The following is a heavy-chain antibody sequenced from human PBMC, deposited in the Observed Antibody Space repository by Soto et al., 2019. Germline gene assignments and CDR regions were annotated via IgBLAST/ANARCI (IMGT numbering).Heavy chain of an antibody. CDR1: GGTFSSYA. D-gene: IGHD1-26*01. J-gene: IGHJ4*02. V-gene: IGHV1-69*01. CDR3: ATCHRDGSYYSRHAYDY. Sequence: QVQLVQSGAEVKKPGSSVKVSCKASGGTFSSYAISWVRQAPGQGLEWMGGIIPIFGTANYAQKFQGRVTITADESTSTAYMELSSLRSEDTAVYYCATCHRDGSYYSRHAYDYWGQGTLVTFSS. CDR2: IIPIFGTA.